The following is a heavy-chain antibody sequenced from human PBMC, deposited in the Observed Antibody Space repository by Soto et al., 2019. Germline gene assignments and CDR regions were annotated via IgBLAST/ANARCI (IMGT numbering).Heavy chain of an antibody. D-gene: IGHD5-12*01. V-gene: IGHV5-51*01. CDR3: AIPRVSTPRLENTFLI. CDR2: IYPGDSDT. J-gene: IGHJ3*02. CDR1: GYSFTTYW. Sequence: PGESLKISCKGSGYSFTTYWLAWVRQMPGKGLEYMGIIYPGDSDTRYSPSFQGQVTISADKSISTAYLQWTSLKASDTAIYYCAIPRVSTPRLENTFLIWGHAIMVTLS.